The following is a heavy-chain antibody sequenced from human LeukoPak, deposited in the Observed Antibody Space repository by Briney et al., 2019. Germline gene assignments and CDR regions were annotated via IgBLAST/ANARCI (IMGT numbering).Heavy chain of an antibody. CDR1: GFIFSTYS. CDR2: ISYDGSST. D-gene: IGHD6-6*01. J-gene: IGHJ4*02. Sequence: GGSLRLSCAASGFIFSTYSMHWVRQAPGKGLEWVAIISYDGSSTSYADSMKGRFIIFRDNTKNTLYLQMSRLRTEDTAVYYCAKIEGSSSYYFDYWGQGTLVTVSS. V-gene: IGHV3-30*18. CDR3: AKIEGSSSYYFDY.